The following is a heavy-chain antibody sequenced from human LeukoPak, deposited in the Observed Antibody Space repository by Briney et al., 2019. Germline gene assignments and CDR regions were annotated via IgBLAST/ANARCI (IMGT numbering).Heavy chain of an antibody. J-gene: IGHJ3*02. V-gene: IGHV1-8*01. CDR1: GYTFTSYD. D-gene: IGHD2-21*02. Sequence: ASVKVSCKASGYTFTSYDINWVRQATGQGLEGMGWMNPNSGNTGYAQKFQGRVTITRNTSISTAYMELSSLRSEDTAVYYCARLARRYCGGDCYQDAFDIWGQGTMVTVSS. CDR2: MNPNSGNT. CDR3: ARLARRYCGGDCYQDAFDI.